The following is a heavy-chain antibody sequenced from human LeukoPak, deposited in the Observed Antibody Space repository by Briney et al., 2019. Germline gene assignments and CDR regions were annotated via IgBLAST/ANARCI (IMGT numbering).Heavy chain of an antibody. V-gene: IGHV5-51*01. D-gene: IGHD5-12*01. J-gene: IGHJ4*02. CDR2: IYPGDSDT. Sequence: PGESLKISCKGSGYSFTSYWIGWVRQMPGKGLEWMGIIYPGDSDTRYSPSFQGQVTISADKSISTAYLQWSSLKASDTAMYYCARRFSPPPYSGYDPFFDYWGQGTLVTVSS. CDR3: ARRFSPPPYSGYDPFFDY. CDR1: GYSFTSYW.